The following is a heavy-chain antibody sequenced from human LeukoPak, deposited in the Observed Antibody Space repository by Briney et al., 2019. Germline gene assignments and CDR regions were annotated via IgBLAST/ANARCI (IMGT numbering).Heavy chain of an antibody. CDR2: VSYDWGT. CDR1: GGSITGYY. V-gene: IGHV4-59*01. CDR3: ARDGLQQFGRHFFDF. D-gene: IGHD5-24*01. J-gene: IGHJ4*02. Sequence: PSETLSLTCTVSGGSITGYYWSWIRQPPGKGLEWIGHVSYDWGTAYNPSLKSRVTMLLDTSKKQFSLELTSVTAADTAMYFCARDGLQQFGRHFFDFWDQGNLVAVSS.